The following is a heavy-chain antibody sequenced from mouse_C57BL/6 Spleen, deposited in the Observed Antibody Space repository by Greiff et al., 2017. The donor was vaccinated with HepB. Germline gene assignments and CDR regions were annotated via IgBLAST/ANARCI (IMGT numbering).Heavy chain of an antibody. D-gene: IGHD4-1*01. Sequence: ESGPGILQPSQTLSLTCSFSGFSLSTFGMGVGWIRQPSGKGLEWLAHIWWDDDKYYNPALKSRLTISKDTSKDQVFLKIANVDTAATATYYCARISNRDEGKDDCGGGGQGATVTVAS. CDR1: GFSLSTFGMG. J-gene: IGHJ2*01. CDR2: IWWDDDK. CDR3: ARISNRDEGKDDCGG. V-gene: IGHV8-8*01.